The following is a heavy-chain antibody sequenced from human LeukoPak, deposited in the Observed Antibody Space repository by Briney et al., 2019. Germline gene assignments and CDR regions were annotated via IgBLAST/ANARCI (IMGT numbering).Heavy chain of an antibody. J-gene: IGHJ4*02. D-gene: IGHD3-22*01. Sequence: ASVKVSCKASGNTFTSFDINWVRQATGKGLDWMGWMNPNSGNTGYAQKFQGRVTMTRNTSISTAYMELSSLRSEDTAVYYCARGPHYYDSSGYYYVSNYWGQGTLVTVSS. V-gene: IGHV1-8*01. CDR1: GNTFTSFD. CDR3: ARGPHYYDSSGYYYVSNY. CDR2: MNPNSGNT.